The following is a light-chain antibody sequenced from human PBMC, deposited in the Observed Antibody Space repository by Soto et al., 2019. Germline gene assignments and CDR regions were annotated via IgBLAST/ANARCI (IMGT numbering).Light chain of an antibody. V-gene: IGKV1-33*01. CDR3: QQYDKLPPLYS. CDR1: QDISNY. Sequence: DIQMTQSPSSLSASVGDRVTITCQASQDISNYLNWYQQKPGKAPKLLIYDASTLETGVPSRFSGNGSVTDFTFTISTLQPEDIATYYCQQYDKLPPLYSFGQGTKLEIK. J-gene: IGKJ2*01. CDR2: DAS.